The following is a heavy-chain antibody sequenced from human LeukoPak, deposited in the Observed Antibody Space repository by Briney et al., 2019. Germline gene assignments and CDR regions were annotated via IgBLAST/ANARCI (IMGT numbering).Heavy chain of an antibody. CDR1: GGSFSGGSISSTTHH. J-gene: IGHJ4*02. Sequence: PSETLSLTCTVSGGSFSGGSISSTTHHWGWIRQPPGKGLEWIGSIYYTGSTYHNPSLKSRVTMSVDTSKSQVSLSLNSVTAADTAMYYCARQYYYDSSGFPLDYWGQGTLVTVSS. CDR3: ARQYYYDSSGFPLDY. V-gene: IGHV4-39*01. D-gene: IGHD3-22*01. CDR2: IYYTGST.